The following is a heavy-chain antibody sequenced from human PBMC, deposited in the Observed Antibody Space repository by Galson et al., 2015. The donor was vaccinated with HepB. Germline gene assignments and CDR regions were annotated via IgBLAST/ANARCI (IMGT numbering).Heavy chain of an antibody. Sequence: YTFSLYGVTWVRQAPGQGLEWLGWISVYNGDAHYAQNVQGRVTMTTDTSMSTAYMELRSLRSDDTAVYYCARARYSTSPPDFWGQGTLVTVSS. CDR3: ARARYSTSPPDF. D-gene: IGHD2/OR15-2a*01. V-gene: IGHV1-18*01. J-gene: IGHJ4*02. CDR1: YTFSLYG. CDR2: ISVYNGDA.